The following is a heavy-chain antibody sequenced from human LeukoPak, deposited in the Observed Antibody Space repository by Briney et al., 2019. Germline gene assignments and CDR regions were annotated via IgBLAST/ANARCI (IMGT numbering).Heavy chain of an antibody. CDR3: AKAWYYYNTSAYPFDS. D-gene: IGHD3-22*01. CDR1: GYTFSSYW. Sequence: GGSLRLSCAASGYTFSSYWMHWVRQVPGKGLEWVSGISWDGYSIGYADSVKGRFIISRDNAKNSLYLEMNSLRVEDTALYYCAKAWYYYNTSAYPFDSWGQGTLVTVSS. J-gene: IGHJ4*02. CDR2: ISWDGYSI. V-gene: IGHV3-9*01.